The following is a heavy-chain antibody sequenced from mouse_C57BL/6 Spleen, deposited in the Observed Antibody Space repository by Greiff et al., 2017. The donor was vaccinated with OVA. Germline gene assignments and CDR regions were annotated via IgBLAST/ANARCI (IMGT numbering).Heavy chain of an antibody. J-gene: IGHJ4*01. Sequence: QVQLQQSGAELVMPGASVKLSCKASGYTFTSYWMHWVKQRPGQGLEWIGEIDPSDSYTNYNQKFKGKSTLTVDKSSSTAYMQLSSLTSEDSAVYYCARPLGDYAMDYWGQGTSVTVSS. CDR2: IDPSDSYT. D-gene: IGHD3-3*01. CDR1: GYTFTSYW. V-gene: IGHV1-69*01. CDR3: ARPLGDYAMDY.